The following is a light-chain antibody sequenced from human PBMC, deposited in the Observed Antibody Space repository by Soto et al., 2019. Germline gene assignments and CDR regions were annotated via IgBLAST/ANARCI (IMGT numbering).Light chain of an antibody. CDR2: GAS. CDR1: QSVSSNY. J-gene: IGKJ4*01. V-gene: IGKV3-20*01. CDR3: QQYGGSPRVT. Sequence: EIVLTQSPGTLSLSPGERATLSCRASQSVSSNYLAWYQQKPDQAPRLLIYGASSRATGIPDRFSGSGSGTDFTLTISRLEPEDFVVYYCQQYGGSPRVTFGGGTKVEIK.